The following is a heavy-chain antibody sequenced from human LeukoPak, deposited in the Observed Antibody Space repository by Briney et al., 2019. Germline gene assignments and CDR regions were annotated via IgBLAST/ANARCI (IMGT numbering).Heavy chain of an antibody. CDR3: ARDMSITTVRGVIILDAFDI. J-gene: IGHJ3*02. V-gene: IGHV3-7*03. Sequence: PGGSLRPSCAASGFTFGNYWMTWVRQAPGKGLECVANIKQDGSEKYFLDSVKGRFTISRDNAKDSLYLQMNSLRAEDTAVYYCARDMSITTVRGVIILDAFDIWGQGTMVTVSS. CDR1: GFTFGNYW. D-gene: IGHD3-10*01. CDR2: IKQDGSEK.